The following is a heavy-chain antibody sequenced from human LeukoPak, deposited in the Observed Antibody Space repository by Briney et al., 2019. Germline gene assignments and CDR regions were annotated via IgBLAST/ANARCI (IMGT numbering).Heavy chain of an antibody. D-gene: IGHD3-22*01. V-gene: IGHV4-34*01. CDR1: GGSFSGYY. Sequence: SETLSLTCGVYGGSFSGYYWSWIRQPPGKGLEWIGEINHSGSTNYNPSLKSRVTISVDTSKNQFSLKLSSVTAADTAVYYCARGYYDSSGYIVWGKGTLVTVSS. CDR2: INHSGST. CDR3: ARGYYDSSGYIV. J-gene: IGHJ4*02.